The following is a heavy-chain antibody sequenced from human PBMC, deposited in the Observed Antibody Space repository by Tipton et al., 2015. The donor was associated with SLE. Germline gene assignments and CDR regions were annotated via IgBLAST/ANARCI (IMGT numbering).Heavy chain of an antibody. CDR2: INHSGST. Sequence: TLSLTCAVYGGSFSGYYWSWIRQPPGKGLEWIGEINHSGSTNYNPSLKSRVTISVDTSKNQFSLKLSSVTAADTAVYYCARGYWYFDLWGRGTLVTASS. V-gene: IGHV4-34*01. CDR3: ARGYWYFDL. CDR1: GGSFSGYY. J-gene: IGHJ2*01.